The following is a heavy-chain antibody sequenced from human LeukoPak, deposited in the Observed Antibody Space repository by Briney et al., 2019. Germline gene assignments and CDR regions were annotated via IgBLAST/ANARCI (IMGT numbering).Heavy chain of an antibody. Sequence: PGGSLRLSCAASGFTFTNYILNWVRQAPGKGLEWVSSISSSSLYIHYADSVKGRFTVSRDNARNSLYLQMNNPRADDTAVYYCARVQHSGSSATFDSWGQGTLVTVSS. V-gene: IGHV3-21*01. CDR3: ARVQHSGSSATFDS. J-gene: IGHJ4*02. CDR2: ISSSSLYI. D-gene: IGHD1-26*01. CDR1: GFTFTNYI.